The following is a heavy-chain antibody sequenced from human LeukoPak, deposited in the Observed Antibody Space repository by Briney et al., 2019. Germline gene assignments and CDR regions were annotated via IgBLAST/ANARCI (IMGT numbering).Heavy chain of an antibody. CDR3: ARSGSGSYLNWLDP. D-gene: IGHD3-10*01. V-gene: IGHV3-23*01. CDR1: GITFSSFA. CDR2: ISGSGDTT. Sequence: GGSLRLSCAASGITFSSFAMSWVRQAPGKGLEWVSIISGSGDTTYYAGSVKGRFTISRDNSKNTLYLQMNSLRADDTSVYYCARSGSGSYLNWLDPWGQGALVTVSS. J-gene: IGHJ5*02.